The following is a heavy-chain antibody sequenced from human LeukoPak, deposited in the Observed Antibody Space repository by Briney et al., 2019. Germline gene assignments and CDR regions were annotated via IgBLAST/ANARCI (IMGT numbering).Heavy chain of an antibody. CDR1: GGTFSSYA. CDR3: ARRGDYYGSGSLFFDY. J-gene: IGHJ4*02. Sequence: PPASVKVSCKASGGTFSSYAISWVRQAPGQGLEWMGGIIPIFGTANYAQKFQGRVTITADESTSTAYMELSSLRSEDTAVYYCARRGDYYGSGSLFFDYWGQGTLVTVSS. D-gene: IGHD3-10*01. CDR2: IIPIFGTA. V-gene: IGHV1-69*13.